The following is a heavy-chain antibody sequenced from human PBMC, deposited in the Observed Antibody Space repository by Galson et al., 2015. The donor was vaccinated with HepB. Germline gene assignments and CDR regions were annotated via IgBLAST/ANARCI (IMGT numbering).Heavy chain of an antibody. J-gene: IGHJ5*02. CDR1: GFTFDNYA. Sequence: SLRLSCAASGFTFDNYAMHWVRQAPGKGLEWVSGISSSGDRIAYAESLKGRFSISRDNVKNSLFLLMNNLRPEDTALYYCAKGELHSSGWYVPPVAWGQGTLVTVSS. D-gene: IGHD6-19*01. CDR3: AKGELHSSGWYVPPVA. V-gene: IGHV3-9*01. CDR2: ISSSGDRI.